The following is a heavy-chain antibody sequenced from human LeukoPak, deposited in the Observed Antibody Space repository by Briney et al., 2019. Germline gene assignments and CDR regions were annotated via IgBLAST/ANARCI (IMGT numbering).Heavy chain of an antibody. D-gene: IGHD4-17*01. Sequence: ASVKVSCKASGYTFTSYGISWVRQAPGQGLEWMGWISAYNGNTNYAQKLQGRVTMTTDTSTSTAYMELRSLRSDDTAVYYCARVKKGGDYANYYFDYWGQGTLVTVSS. V-gene: IGHV1-18*01. CDR3: ARVKKGGDYANYYFDY. J-gene: IGHJ4*02. CDR2: ISAYNGNT. CDR1: GYTFTSYG.